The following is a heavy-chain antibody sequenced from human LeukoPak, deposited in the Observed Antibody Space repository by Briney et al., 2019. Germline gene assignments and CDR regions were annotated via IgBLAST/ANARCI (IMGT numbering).Heavy chain of an antibody. CDR1: GYTFTSYY. D-gene: IGHD1-20*01. Sequence: ASVKVSCKASGYTFTSYYMHWVRQAPGQGLEWMGIINPSGGSTSYAQKFQGRVTMTRDMSTSTVYMELSSLRSEDTAVYYCARDLTGDVGWGSSYFDYWGQGTLVTVSS. CDR3: ARDLTGDVGWGSSYFDY. CDR2: INPSGGST. V-gene: IGHV1-46*01. J-gene: IGHJ4*02.